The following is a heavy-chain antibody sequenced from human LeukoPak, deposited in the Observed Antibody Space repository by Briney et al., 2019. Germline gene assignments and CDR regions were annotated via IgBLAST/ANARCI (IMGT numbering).Heavy chain of an antibody. CDR3: ARDSMIVGWYFQH. J-gene: IGHJ1*01. D-gene: IGHD3-22*01. V-gene: IGHV3-33*01. CDR1: GFSFSEHG. Sequence: GGSLRLSCAASGFSFSEHGMHWVRQAPGKGPEWVTVTWYDGSNNHYADSVKGRFTISRDNSKNTVFLEMNSLRAEDTAVYYCARDSMIVGWYFQHWGQGTLVTVSS. CDR2: TWYDGSNN.